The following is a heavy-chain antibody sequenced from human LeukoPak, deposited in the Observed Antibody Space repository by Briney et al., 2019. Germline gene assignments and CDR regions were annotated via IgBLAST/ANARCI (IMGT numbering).Heavy chain of an antibody. Sequence: ASVKVSCKASGYTFTGYYMHWVRQAPGQGLEWMGWINPNSGGTNYAQKFQGRVTMTRDTSISTAYMELSRLRSDDTAVYYCARDHVAGTNSYGMDVWGQGTTVTVSS. D-gene: IGHD6-19*01. CDR3: ARDHVAGTNSYGMDV. V-gene: IGHV1-2*02. J-gene: IGHJ6*02. CDR1: GYTFTGYY. CDR2: INPNSGGT.